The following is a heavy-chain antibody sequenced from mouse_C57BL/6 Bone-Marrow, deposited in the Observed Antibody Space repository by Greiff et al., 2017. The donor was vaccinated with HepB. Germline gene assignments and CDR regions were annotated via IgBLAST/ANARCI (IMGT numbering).Heavy chain of an antibody. D-gene: IGHD1-1*01. CDR2: ISDGGSYT. Sequence: EVKVVESGGGLVKPGGSLKLSCAASGFTFSSYAMSWVRQTPEKRLEWVATISDGGSYTYYPDNVKGRFTISRDNAKNNLYLQMSHLKSEDTAMYYCAREYYYGTRDYWGQGTTLKSPQ. V-gene: IGHV5-4*01. CDR1: GFTFSSYA. CDR3: AREYYYGTRDY. J-gene: IGHJ2*01.